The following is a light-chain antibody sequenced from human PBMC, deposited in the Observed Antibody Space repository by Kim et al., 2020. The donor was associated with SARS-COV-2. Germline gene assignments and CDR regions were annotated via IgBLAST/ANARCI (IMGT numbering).Light chain of an antibody. CDR1: QSVSSSY. J-gene: IGKJ2*01. V-gene: IGKV3-20*01. CDR2: GAS. Sequence: SPGERATLSCRARQSVSSSYLAWYQQKPGQAPRLLIYGASSRATGIPDRFSGSGSGTDFTLTISRLEPEDFAVYYCQQYGSSPPDTFGQGTKLEI. CDR3: QQYGSSPPDT.